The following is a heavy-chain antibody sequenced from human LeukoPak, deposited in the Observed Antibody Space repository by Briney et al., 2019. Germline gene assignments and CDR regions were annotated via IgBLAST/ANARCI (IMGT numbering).Heavy chain of an antibody. CDR2: INPNSGGT. J-gene: IGHJ5*02. CDR1: GYTFTGYY. Sequence: GASVKVSCKAPGYTFTGYYMHWVRRAPGQGLEWMGRINPNSGGTNYAQKFQGRVTMTRDTSISTAYMELSRLRSDDTAVYYCARGLPYDSSGYYWFDPWGQGTLVTVSS. V-gene: IGHV1-2*06. CDR3: ARGLPYDSSGYYWFDP. D-gene: IGHD3-22*01.